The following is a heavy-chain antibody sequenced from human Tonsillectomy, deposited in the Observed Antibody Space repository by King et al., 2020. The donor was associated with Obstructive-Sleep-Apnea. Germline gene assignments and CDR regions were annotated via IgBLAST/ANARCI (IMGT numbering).Heavy chain of an antibody. J-gene: IGHJ4*02. D-gene: IGHD3-22*01. CDR3: ARGPYYDSSGYYYSAPYFDY. CDR2: IYYSGST. CDR1: GGSISSGGYS. Sequence: QLQESGPGLVKPSQTLSLTCAVSGGSISSGGYSWSWIRQPPGKGLEWIGYIYYSGSTYYNPSLNSRVTISVDTSKNQFSLTLSSVTAADTAVYYCARGPYYDSSGYYYSAPYFDYWGQGTLVTVSS. V-gene: IGHV4-30-4*07.